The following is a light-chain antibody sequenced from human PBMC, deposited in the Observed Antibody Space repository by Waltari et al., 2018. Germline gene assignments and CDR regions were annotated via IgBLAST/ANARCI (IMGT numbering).Light chain of an antibody. CDR3: QHFGSSPYT. CDR2: GAS. CDR1: QSVASSY. V-gene: IGKV3-20*01. J-gene: IGKJ2*01. Sequence: EIVLTQSPGTLSLSPGERATLSCRASQSVASSYLAWYQQKPGQAPSLLIYGASSRATGIPDRFSGSGSGTDFTLTISRLEPEDFAVYYCQHFGSSPYTFGQGTKLGIK.